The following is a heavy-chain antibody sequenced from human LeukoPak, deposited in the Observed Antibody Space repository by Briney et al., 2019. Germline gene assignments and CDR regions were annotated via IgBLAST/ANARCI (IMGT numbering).Heavy chain of an antibody. V-gene: IGHV1-18*01. CDR3: ARGGVSSGWYGSYFDY. J-gene: IGHJ4*02. CDR2: ISAYNGNT. D-gene: IGHD6-19*01. Sequence: ASVKVSCKASGYTLTSYGISWVRQAPGQGPEWMGWISAYNGNTNYAQKLQGRVTMTTDTSTSTAYMELRSLRSDDTAVYYCARGGVSSGWYGSYFDYWGQGTLVTVSS. CDR1: GYTLTSYG.